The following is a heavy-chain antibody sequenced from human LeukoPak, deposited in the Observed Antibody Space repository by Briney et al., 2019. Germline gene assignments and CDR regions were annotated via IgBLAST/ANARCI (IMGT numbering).Heavy chain of an antibody. CDR1: GFTFSDYS. CDR3: VRDLMGSGSTTAYLHH. D-gene: IGHD1-1*01. V-gene: IGHV3-21*01. J-gene: IGHJ1*01. CDR2: ISRSSRRV. Sequence: GGSLRLSCAASGFTFSDYSMNWVRQAPGKGLEWVSSISRSSRRVYYAGSVKGRFTISRDNSKNSLYLQMNSLRAEDMAVYFCVRDLMGSGSTTAYLHHWGQGPLVTVSS.